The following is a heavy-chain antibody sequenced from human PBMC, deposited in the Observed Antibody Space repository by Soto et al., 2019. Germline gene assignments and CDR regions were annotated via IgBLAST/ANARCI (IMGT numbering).Heavy chain of an antibody. CDR2: IIPILGIA. CDR1: GGTFSSYT. V-gene: IGHV1-69*04. D-gene: IGHD2-15*01. CDR3: ARDIGVVVVAASHNWFDP. Sequence: SVKVSCKASGGTFSSYTISWVRQAPGQGLEWMGRIIPILGIANYAQKFQGRVTITADKSTSTAYMELSSLRSEDTAVYYCARDIGVVVVAASHNWFDPWGQGTLVTVS. J-gene: IGHJ5*02.